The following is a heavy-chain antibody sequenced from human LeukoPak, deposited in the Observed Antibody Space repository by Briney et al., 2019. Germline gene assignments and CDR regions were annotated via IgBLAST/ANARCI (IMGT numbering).Heavy chain of an antibody. V-gene: IGHV1-18*01. CDR1: GYTFTTSG. CDR2: INVYNGNT. D-gene: IGHD2-2*01. CDR3: ARGLVVPAAMGEFDY. Sequence: ASLKVSCKASGYTFTTSGINWVRQAPGQGLEWMGCINVYNGNTNYAQKFQGRITMTRDTSTNTAYMELRSLKFDDTAVYYCARGLVVPAAMGEFDYWGQGTLIAVSS. J-gene: IGHJ4*02.